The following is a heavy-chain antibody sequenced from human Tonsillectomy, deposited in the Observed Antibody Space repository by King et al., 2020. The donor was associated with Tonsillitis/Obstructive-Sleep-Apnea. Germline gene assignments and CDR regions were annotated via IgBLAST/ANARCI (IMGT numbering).Heavy chain of an antibody. CDR3: ARYESTASRPYYYCMDV. Sequence: HVQLQQWGAGLLKPSETLSLTCAVYGGSFSGYYWNWIRQPPGKGLEWIGEINHSGSTNYNPSLKSRVTISVDTSKNQFSLKLGSVTAADTAVYYCARYESTASRPYYYCMDVWGKGTTVTVSS. CDR1: GGSFSGYY. D-gene: IGHD3-22*01. J-gene: IGHJ6*03. V-gene: IGHV4-34*01. CDR2: INHSGST.